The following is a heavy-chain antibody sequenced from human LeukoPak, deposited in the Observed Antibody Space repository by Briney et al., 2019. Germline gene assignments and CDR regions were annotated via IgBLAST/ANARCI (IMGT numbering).Heavy chain of an antibody. Sequence: ASVKVSCKASGYTFTGHYMHWVRQAPGQGLEWMGWINPRSGATNYAQNFQGRVTITRDTSITTVYMDVSRLRSDDTAMYYCAKAYSGSGSPRDWGQGTLVTVSS. D-gene: IGHD3-10*01. CDR3: AKAYSGSGSPRD. V-gene: IGHV1-2*02. CDR2: INPRSGAT. CDR1: GYTFTGHY. J-gene: IGHJ4*02.